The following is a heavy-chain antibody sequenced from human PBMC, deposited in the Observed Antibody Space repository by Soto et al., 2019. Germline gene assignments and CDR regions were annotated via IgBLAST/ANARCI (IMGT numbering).Heavy chain of an antibody. J-gene: IGHJ2*01. Sequence: QVHLLESGPGLLKSSETLSLTCIVSGGSMSNYYWSWIRQPPGKGLEWIGYIYYSGNTKYNPSLKSRVTISKDTSKNQFSLKLSSVTAADTAVYYCARVGYSSIWFWYFDLWGRGTLVTVSS. V-gene: IGHV4-59*01. CDR3: ARVGYSSIWFWYFDL. CDR1: GGSMSNYY. CDR2: IYYSGNT. D-gene: IGHD6-13*01.